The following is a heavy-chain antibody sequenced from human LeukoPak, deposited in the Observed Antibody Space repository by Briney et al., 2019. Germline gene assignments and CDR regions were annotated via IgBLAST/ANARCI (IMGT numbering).Heavy chain of an antibody. CDR2: ITSSGGST. V-gene: IGHV3-64D*09. Sequence: GGSLRLSCSASGFAFSSYAMHWVRQAPGKGLEYVSAITSSGGSTYYADSMKGRFTISRDNSKNTLYLQMSSLRPEDTAVYYCVKDWVATIVAPRHFDYWGQGTLVTVSS. CDR3: VKDWVATIVAPRHFDY. D-gene: IGHD5-24*01. CDR1: GFAFSSYA. J-gene: IGHJ4*02.